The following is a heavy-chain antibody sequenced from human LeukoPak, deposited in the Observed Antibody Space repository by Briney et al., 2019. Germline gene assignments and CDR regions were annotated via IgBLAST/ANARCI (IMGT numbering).Heavy chain of an antibody. D-gene: IGHD4-17*01. CDR3: TTGTLTSDY. Sequence: GGSLRLSCAASGFNFNNAWMNWVRQAPGKGLEWVGRIKSKSDGGTTDNAAPVKGRFTISKEDSKNTLYLQMNSLKTEDTGIYYCTTGTLTSDYWGQGTLVTVPS. V-gene: IGHV3-15*01. CDR2: IKSKSDGGTT. J-gene: IGHJ4*02. CDR1: GFNFNNAW.